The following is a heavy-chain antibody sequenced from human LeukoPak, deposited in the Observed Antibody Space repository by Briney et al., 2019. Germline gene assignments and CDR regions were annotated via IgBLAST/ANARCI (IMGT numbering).Heavy chain of an antibody. J-gene: IGHJ3*02. CDR3: AVGGVYLRGGAEAFDI. CDR1: GGSISSSDW. V-gene: IGHV4-4*02. D-gene: IGHD3-10*01. CDR2: IYHSGST. Sequence: SGTLSLTCAVSGGSISSSDWWSWVRQPPGKGLEWIGEIYHSGSTNYNPSLKSRVTISVDKSKNQFSLKLSSVTAADTAVYYCAVGGVYLRGGAEAFDIWGQGTMVTVSS.